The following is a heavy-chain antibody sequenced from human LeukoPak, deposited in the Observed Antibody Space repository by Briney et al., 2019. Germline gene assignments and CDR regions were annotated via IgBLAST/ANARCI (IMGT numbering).Heavy chain of an antibody. Sequence: PGGSLRLSCAVSGFTISSTYMSWVRQAPGKGLEWVSVIYSDGTTFDADSARGRFTISRDNSKNSLFLQMNSLRAGDTAVYYCASGTTMVQGVIFAYWGQGTLVTVSS. V-gene: IGHV3-53*01. CDR2: IYSDGTT. D-gene: IGHD3-10*01. CDR3: ASGTTMVQGVIFAY. CDR1: GFTISSTY. J-gene: IGHJ4*02.